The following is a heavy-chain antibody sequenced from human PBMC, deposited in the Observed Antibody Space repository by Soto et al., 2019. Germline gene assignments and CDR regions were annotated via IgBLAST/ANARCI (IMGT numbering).Heavy chain of an antibody. CDR3: GHCTTGTTPEYVCAI. D-gene: IGHD1-1*01. CDR1: GFSLSTSGVG. Sequence: QITLKESGPTLVQPTQTLTLTCTFSGFSLSTSGVGVGWIRQPPGKAPEYLALIYRDDDRRYSTPLRSRLTTTKDTSTSVFVLTMTNMDPVETATSYCGHCTTGTTPEYVCAIWGQGTMVTVSA. V-gene: IGHV2-5*02. CDR2: IYRDDDR. J-gene: IGHJ3*02.